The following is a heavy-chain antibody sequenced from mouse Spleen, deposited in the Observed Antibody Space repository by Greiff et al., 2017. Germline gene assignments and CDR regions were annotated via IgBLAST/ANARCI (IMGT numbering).Heavy chain of an antibody. CDR1: GYSFTDYI. V-gene: IGHV1-39*01. CDR2: INPYYGST. CDR3: ARWDYGNLRGYFDV. D-gene: IGHD2-1*01. J-gene: IGHJ1*01. Sequence: FHVKQTGPELVKPGASVKISCKASGYSFTDYIMLWVKQSHGKSLEWIGNINPYYGSTSYNLKFKGKATLTVDKSSSTAYMQLNSLTSEDSAVYYCARWDYGNLRGYFDVWGAGTTVTVSS.